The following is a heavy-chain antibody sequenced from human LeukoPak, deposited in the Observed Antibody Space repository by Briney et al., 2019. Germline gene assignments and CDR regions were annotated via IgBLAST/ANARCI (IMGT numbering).Heavy chain of an antibody. D-gene: IGHD4-17*01. Sequence: GGSLRLSCAASGFTFDDYAMHWVRQAPGKGLEWVSGISWNSGSIGYADSVKGRFTISRDNAKNSLYLQVNSLRAEDMALYYCAKDIRAYYYYYYMDVWGKGTTVTVSS. V-gene: IGHV3-9*03. CDR3: AKDIRAYYYYYYMDV. J-gene: IGHJ6*03. CDR1: GFTFDDYA. CDR2: ISWNSGSI.